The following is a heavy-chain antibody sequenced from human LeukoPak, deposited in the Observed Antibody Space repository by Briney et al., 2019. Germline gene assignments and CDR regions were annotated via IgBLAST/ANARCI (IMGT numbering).Heavy chain of an antibody. CDR3: ARAPIVVVPATTVPDAFDI. Sequence: SETLSLTCTVSGDSISSYYWSWIRQPPGKGLEWIGYIYYSGSTNYNPSLKSRVTISVDTSKNQFSLKLSSVTAADTAVYYCARAPIVVVPATTVPDAFDIWGQGTMVTVSS. D-gene: IGHD2-2*01. CDR2: IYYSGST. J-gene: IGHJ3*02. CDR1: GDSISSYY. V-gene: IGHV4-59*01.